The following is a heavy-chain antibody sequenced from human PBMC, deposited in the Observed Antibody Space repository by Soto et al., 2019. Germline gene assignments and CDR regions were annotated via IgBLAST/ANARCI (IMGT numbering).Heavy chain of an antibody. D-gene: IGHD3-3*01. J-gene: IGHJ5*02. CDR2: IYSGGST. V-gene: IGHV3-66*01. CDR3: ARDRRFLEWADWFDP. Sequence: PGGSLRLSCAASGFTFSSYGMHWVRQAPGKGLEWVSVIYSGGSTYYADSVKGRFTISRDNSKNTLYLQMNSLRAEDTAVYYCARDRRFLEWADWFDPWGQGTLVTVPS. CDR1: GFTFSSYG.